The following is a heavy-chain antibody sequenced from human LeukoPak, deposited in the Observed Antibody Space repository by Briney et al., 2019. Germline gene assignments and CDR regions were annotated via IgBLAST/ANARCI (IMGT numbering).Heavy chain of an antibody. CDR2: INPNSGGT. CDR3: ARVLAARLADFDY. D-gene: IGHD6-6*01. CDR1: GYTFTGYY. V-gene: IGHV1-2*02. Sequence: ASVKVSCKASGYTFTGYYMHWVRQAPGQGLEWMGWINPNSGGTNYAQKFQGRVTMTRDTSISTAYMELSRLRSDDTAVYYCARVLAARLADFDYWGQGTLVTVSS. J-gene: IGHJ4*02.